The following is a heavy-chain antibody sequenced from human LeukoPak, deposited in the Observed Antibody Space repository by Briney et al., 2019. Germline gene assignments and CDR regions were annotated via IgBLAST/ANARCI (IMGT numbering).Heavy chain of an antibody. CDR1: GVTLSDHH. Sequence: GGSLRLSCAASGVTLSDHHIDWVRQAPGKGLEWVSSISSSSSYIYYADSVKGRFTISRDNAKNSLYLQMNSLRAEDTAVYYRARVCSSTSCFNWFDPWGQGTLVTVSS. CDR2: ISSSSSYI. D-gene: IGHD2-2*01. CDR3: ARVCSSTSCFNWFDP. J-gene: IGHJ5*02. V-gene: IGHV3-21*01.